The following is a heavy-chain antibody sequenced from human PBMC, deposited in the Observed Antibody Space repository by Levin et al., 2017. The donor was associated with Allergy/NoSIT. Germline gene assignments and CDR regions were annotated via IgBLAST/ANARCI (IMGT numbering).Heavy chain of an antibody. J-gene: IGHJ4*02. D-gene: IGHD2/OR15-2a*01. V-gene: IGHV3-30-3*01. Sequence: GGSLRLSCGASGFTFTSYAFHWVRQAPGKGLEWVAVISYDGTEKYFAKSVMGRFTASRDNSNNTVYLQMNSLRPENTAVYYGSRGGSFLKQNPDYWGQGTLVTVSS. CDR3: SRGGSFLKQNPDY. CDR1: GFTFTSYA. CDR2: ISYDGTEK.